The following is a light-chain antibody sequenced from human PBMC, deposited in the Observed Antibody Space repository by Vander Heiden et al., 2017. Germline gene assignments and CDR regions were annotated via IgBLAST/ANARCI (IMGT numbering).Light chain of an antibody. CDR2: GNS. Sequence: QSVLTQPPSVSGAPGQRVTLSCTGSNSNIGARYDVHWYQQLPGKAPKLLIYGNSNRPSGVPDRISGSKSGTSASLAITGLQAEDEADYYCQSYDTSLSGSVVFGGGTRLTVL. V-gene: IGLV1-40*01. CDR1: NSNIGARYD. CDR3: QSYDTSLSGSVV. J-gene: IGLJ2*01.